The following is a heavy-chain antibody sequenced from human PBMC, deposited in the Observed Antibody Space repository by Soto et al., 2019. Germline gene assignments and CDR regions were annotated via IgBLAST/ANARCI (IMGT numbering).Heavy chain of an antibody. J-gene: IGHJ3*02. Sequence: EVQLLESGGGLVQPGGSLRLSCAASGLTFISYAMSWVRQAPGKGLEWVSAISGSGGSTYYADSVKGRFTISRDNSKNTLYLQMNSRRAEDTAVYYCAKDVIKIVATIDDAFDIWCQGTMVTVSS. V-gene: IGHV3-23*01. CDR1: GLTFISYA. CDR3: AKDVIKIVATIDDAFDI. D-gene: IGHD5-12*01. CDR2: ISGSGGST.